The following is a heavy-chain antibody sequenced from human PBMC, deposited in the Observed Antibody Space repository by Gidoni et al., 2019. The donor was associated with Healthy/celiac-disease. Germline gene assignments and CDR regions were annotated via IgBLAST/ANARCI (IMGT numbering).Heavy chain of an antibody. V-gene: IGHV1-8*01. D-gene: IGHD2-2*02. J-gene: IGHJ5*02. CDR3: ARGSLGYCSSTSCYSWFDP. CDR1: GSTFTRSD. CDR2: MNPNSGNT. Sequence: VQLVQSGAEVKTPGASVNVSCKASGSTFTRSDINWVRQATGQVLEWMGWMNPNSGNTGYAQKLQGRVTMTRNTSISTAYMELSSLRSEDTAVYYCARGSLGYCSSTSCYSWFDPWGQGTLVTVSS.